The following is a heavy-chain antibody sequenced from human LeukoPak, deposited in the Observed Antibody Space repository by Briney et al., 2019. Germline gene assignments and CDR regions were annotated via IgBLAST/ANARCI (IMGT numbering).Heavy chain of an antibody. CDR3: AGVADSGGFDY. Sequence: KPSETLSLTCTVSGGSISSSSYYWGWIRQPPGKGLEWIGSIYYSGSTYYNPSLKSRVTISVDTSKNQFSLKLSSVTAADTAVYYCAGVADSGGFDYWGQGTLVTVSS. D-gene: IGHD2-15*01. V-gene: IGHV4-39*01. CDR1: GGSISSSSYY. J-gene: IGHJ4*02. CDR2: IYYSGST.